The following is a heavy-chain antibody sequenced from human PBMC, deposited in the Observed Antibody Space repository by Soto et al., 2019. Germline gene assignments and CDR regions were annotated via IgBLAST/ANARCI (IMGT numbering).Heavy chain of an antibody. J-gene: IGHJ4*02. CDR3: SRDPLALHIGGH. Sequence: EMQLVESGGGLVQPGGSLRLSGAASGFTFSDYWLSWVRQSPVKGLEWVANMSPDGRKRYYLDSLKGRFTISRDNAKNSLYLQMNRLSAEDTAVYFCSRDPLALHIGGHWGQGTLVTVSS. CDR1: GFTFSDYW. V-gene: IGHV3-7*01. CDR2: MSPDGRKR. D-gene: IGHD2-21*01.